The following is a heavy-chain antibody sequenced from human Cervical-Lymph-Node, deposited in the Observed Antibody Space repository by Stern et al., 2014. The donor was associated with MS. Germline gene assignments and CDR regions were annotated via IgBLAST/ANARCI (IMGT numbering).Heavy chain of an antibody. J-gene: IGHJ6*02. V-gene: IGHV1-18*04. Sequence: QVQLVQSGADVKKPGASVKVSCKASSYTFSSYGIAWVRQAPGQGLEWMGWISGYDCDTNYAPKLQGRVTLTTDPSTRTAYMEIRSLRFDDTAVYYCARAYFDSYGLDVWGQGTTVTVSS. D-gene: IGHD3-9*01. CDR2: ISGYDCDT. CDR3: ARAYFDSYGLDV. CDR1: SYTFSSYG.